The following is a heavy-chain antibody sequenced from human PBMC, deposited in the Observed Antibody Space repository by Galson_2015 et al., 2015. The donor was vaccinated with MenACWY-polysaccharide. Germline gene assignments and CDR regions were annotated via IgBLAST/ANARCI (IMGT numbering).Heavy chain of an antibody. D-gene: IGHD6-13*01. Sequence: SLRIACTASGFSFGANGMSWVRQAPGRGLQWVSGSGSGGGLYYADSATGRLTVSWANSTNTLYLPLRNLRAEDTAVYYCAKVGPRSSWTRGMDYWGQGTLVTVSS. CDR3: AKVGPRSSWTRGMDY. CDR1: GFSFGANG. V-gene: IGHV3-23*01. CDR2: SGSGGGL. J-gene: IGHJ4*02.